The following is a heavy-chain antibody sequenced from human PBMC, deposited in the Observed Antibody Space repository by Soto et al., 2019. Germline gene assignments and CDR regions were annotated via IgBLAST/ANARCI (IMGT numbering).Heavy chain of an antibody. CDR2: ISWNSGSI. Sequence: EVQLVESGGGLVQPGRSLRLSCAASGFTFDDYAMHWVRQAPGKGLEWVSGISWNSGSIGYADSVKGRFTISRDNAKNSLYLQMNSLRAEDTALYYCAKDGGPVTSNYMDVWGKRTTVTVSS. CDR1: GFTFDDYA. J-gene: IGHJ6*03. D-gene: IGHD2-21*02. CDR3: AKDGGPVTSNYMDV. V-gene: IGHV3-9*01.